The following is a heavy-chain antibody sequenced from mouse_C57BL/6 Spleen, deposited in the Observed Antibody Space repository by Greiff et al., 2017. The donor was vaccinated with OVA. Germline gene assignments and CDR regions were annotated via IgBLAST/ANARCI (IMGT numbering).Heavy chain of an antibody. D-gene: IGHD1-1*01. CDR1: GYTFTSYW. Sequence: QVQLQQPGAELVKPGASVKLSCKASGYTFTSYWMQWVKQRPGQGLEWIGEIDPSDSYTNYNQKFKGKATLTVDTSSSTAYMQRSSLTSEDSAVYYCARQGRYYNYFDYWGQGTTLTVSS. J-gene: IGHJ2*01. V-gene: IGHV1-50*01. CDR2: IDPSDSYT. CDR3: ARQGRYYNYFDY.